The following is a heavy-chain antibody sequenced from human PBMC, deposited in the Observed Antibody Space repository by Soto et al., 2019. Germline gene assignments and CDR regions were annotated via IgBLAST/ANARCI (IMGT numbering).Heavy chain of an antibody. V-gene: IGHV3-30*18. Sequence: LRLSCAASGFTFSSYGMHWVRQAPGKGLEWVAVISYTGSNQYYIDSVKGRFTISRDNSKNTVYLQMNSLRPEDTAVYYCAKGGGSGSYYEVAYWGQGTLVTVSS. CDR2: ISYTGSNQ. J-gene: IGHJ4*02. CDR1: GFTFSSYG. D-gene: IGHD1-26*01. CDR3: AKGGGSGSYYEVAY.